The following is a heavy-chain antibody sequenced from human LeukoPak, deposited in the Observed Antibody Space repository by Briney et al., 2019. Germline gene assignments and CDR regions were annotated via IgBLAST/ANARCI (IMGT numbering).Heavy chain of an antibody. CDR3: AILFPHLGAHDC. CDR2: IIPIFGTA. J-gene: IGHJ4*02. D-gene: IGHD1-26*01. CDR1: GGTFSSYA. Sequence: GASVKVSCKASGGTFSSYAISWVRQAPGQGLEWMGGIIPIFGTANYAQKFQGRVTITADESTSTAYMELSSLRSEDTAVYYCAILFPHLGAHDCWGQGTLVTVSS. V-gene: IGHV1-69*13.